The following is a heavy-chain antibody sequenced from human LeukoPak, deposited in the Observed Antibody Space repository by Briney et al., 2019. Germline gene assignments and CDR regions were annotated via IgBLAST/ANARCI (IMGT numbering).Heavy chain of an antibody. CDR3: ARGIHCSSTSCYDGFDY. V-gene: IGHV1-46*01. CDR1: GYTFTSYG. Sequence: ASVKVSCKASGYTFTSYGISWVRQAPGQGLEWMGIINPSGGSTSYAQKFQGRVTMTRDTSTSTVYMELSSLRSEDTAVYYCARGIHCSSTSCYDGFDYWGQGTLVTVSS. CDR2: INPSGGST. D-gene: IGHD2-2*01. J-gene: IGHJ4*02.